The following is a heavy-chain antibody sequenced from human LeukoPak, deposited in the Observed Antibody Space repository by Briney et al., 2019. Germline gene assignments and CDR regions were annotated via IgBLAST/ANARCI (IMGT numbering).Heavy chain of an antibody. CDR1: GFTFSSYG. CDR2: ISGSGGST. CDR3: AKDRLTMIVVVIPHFDY. V-gene: IGHV3-23*01. Sequence: PGGSLRLSCAASGFTFSSYGMSWVRQAPGKGLEWVSAISGSGGSTYYADSVKGRFTISRDNSKNTLYLQMNSLRAEDTAVYYCAKDRLTMIVVVIPHFDYWGQGTLVTVSS. D-gene: IGHD3-22*01. J-gene: IGHJ4*02.